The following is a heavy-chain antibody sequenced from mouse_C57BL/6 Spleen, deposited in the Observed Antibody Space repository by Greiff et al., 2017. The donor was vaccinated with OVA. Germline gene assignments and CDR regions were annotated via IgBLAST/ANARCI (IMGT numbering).Heavy chain of an antibody. CDR2: IDPSDSYT. CDR3: AYYDD. J-gene: IGHJ2*01. CDR1: GYTFTSYW. Sequence: VQLQQPGAELVKPGASVKLSCKASGYTFTSYWMQWVKQRPGQGLEWIGEIDPSDSYTNYNQKFKGKATLTVDTSSSTAYMQLSSLTSEDSAVYYCAYYDDWGQGTTLTVSS. V-gene: IGHV1-50*01. D-gene: IGHD1-1*01.